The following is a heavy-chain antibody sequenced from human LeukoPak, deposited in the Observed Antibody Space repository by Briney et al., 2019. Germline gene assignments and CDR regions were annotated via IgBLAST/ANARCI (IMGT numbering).Heavy chain of an antibody. J-gene: IGHJ6*03. CDR2: IFYSGST. D-gene: IGHD2-2*01. CDR3: ARLSVVPAAMQFYYYYHMDV. CDR1: GGSISSYY. V-gene: IGHV4-59*08. Sequence: SGTLSLTCTVSGGSISSYYWSWIRQPPGKGLEWIGYIFYSGSTSYNPSLKSRVTISVDTSKNQFSLKLSSVTAADTAMYYCARLSVVPAAMQFYYYYHMDVWGKGTTVTVSS.